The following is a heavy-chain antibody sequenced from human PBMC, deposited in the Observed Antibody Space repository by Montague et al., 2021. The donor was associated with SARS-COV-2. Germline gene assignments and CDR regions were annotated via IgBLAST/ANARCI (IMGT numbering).Heavy chain of an antibody. D-gene: IGHD3-22*01. CDR3: ARVDSSGPGEY. V-gene: IGHV4-59*08. CDR1: GGSLNNYF. J-gene: IGHJ4*02. Sequence: ETLSLTCTVSGGSLNNYFWSWIRQPPGKGLEWVGYISDSGSTKYNPSLQSRVTISVDTARNQFSLQLLSVTAAETAFYYCARVDSSGPGEYWGQGILVSVSS. CDR2: ISDSGST.